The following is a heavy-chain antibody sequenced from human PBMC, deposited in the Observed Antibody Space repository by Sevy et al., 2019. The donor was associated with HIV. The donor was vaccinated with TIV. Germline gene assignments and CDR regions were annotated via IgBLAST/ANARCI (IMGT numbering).Heavy chain of an antibody. V-gene: IGHV4-59*01. CDR3: AGGIFGVVVLDY. J-gene: IGHJ4*02. D-gene: IGHD3-3*01. CDR2: IYYSGST. Sequence: SETLSLTCTVSGGSISSYYWSWIRQPPGKGLEWIGYIYYSGSTNYNPSLKSRVTISVDTSKNQFSLKLRSVTAADTAVYYCAGGIFGVVVLDYWGQGTLVTVSS. CDR1: GGSISSYY.